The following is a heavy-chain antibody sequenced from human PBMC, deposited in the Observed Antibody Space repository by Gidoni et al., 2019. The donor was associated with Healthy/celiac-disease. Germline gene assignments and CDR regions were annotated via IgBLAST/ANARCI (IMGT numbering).Heavy chain of an antibody. CDR1: GFTFSSYE. D-gene: IGHD1-26*01. CDR2: ISSSGSTI. J-gene: IGHJ4*02. V-gene: IGHV3-48*03. CDR3: ARGGRSGSYLGGSFDY. Sequence: EVQLVESGGGLVQPGGSLRISCAASGFTFSSYEMNWVRQAPGKGLEWVSYISSSGSTIYYADSVKGRFTISRDNAKNSLYLQMNSLRAEDTAVYYCARGGRSGSYLGGSFDYWGQGTLVTVSS.